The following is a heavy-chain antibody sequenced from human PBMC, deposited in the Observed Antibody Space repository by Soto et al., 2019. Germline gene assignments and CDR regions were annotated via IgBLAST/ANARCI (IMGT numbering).Heavy chain of an antibody. CDR1: GFTFTSYA. V-gene: IGHV3-64D*06. CDR2: ISSEGAST. Sequence: LRLSCSVSGFTFTSYAMHWVRQAPGKGLEYVASISSEGASTYYADSVKGRFIISRDNSKNTLYLQMSSLRAEDTAVYYCVKDRYVDYWGQGSLVTVSS. CDR3: VKDRYVDY. J-gene: IGHJ4*02.